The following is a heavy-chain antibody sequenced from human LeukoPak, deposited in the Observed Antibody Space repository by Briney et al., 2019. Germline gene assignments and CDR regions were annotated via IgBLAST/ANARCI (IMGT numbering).Heavy chain of an antibody. Sequence: GASLRLSCAASGNYWMHWVRQAPGKGLVWVSHVNSDGSWTSHADSVKGRFTISKGNAKNTVYLQMNNLRTEDTAVYYCVSFYETNWGRGTLVTVSS. CDR1: GNYW. J-gene: IGHJ4*02. V-gene: IGHV3-74*01. CDR2: VNSDGSWT. CDR3: VSFYETN. D-gene: IGHD2-2*01.